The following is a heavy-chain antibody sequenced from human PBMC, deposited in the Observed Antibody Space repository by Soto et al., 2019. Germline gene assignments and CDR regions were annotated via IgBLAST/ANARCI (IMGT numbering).Heavy chain of an antibody. V-gene: IGHV3-23*01. Sequence: EVQLLESGGGLVQPGGSLRLSCAASGFTFSSYAMSWVRQAPGKGLEWVSAISGSGGSTYYADSVKGRFTISRDNSKNTLYLQMNSLRAEDTAVYYCAKKAIGRDYYYYYGMDVWGQGTTVTVSS. J-gene: IGHJ6*02. CDR3: AKKAIGRDYYYYYGMDV. CDR1: GFTFSSYA. CDR2: ISGSGGST.